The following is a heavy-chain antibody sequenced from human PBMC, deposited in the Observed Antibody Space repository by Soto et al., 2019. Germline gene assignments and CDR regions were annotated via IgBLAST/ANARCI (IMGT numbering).Heavy chain of an antibody. CDR2: MNPNSGNT. D-gene: IGHD3-10*01. CDR1: GYTFTSYD. J-gene: IGHJ6*03. V-gene: IGHV1-8*01. Sequence: QVQLVQSGAEVKKPGASVKVSCKASGYTFTSYDINWVRQATGQGLEWMGWMNPNSGNTGYAQKFEGRVIMTRDTSIRTAYMELSSLRSDDTAVYYCARERYYGSGRFVCSYYYYDTDLWGKGTTVTVSS. CDR3: ARERYYGSGRFVCSYYYYDTDL.